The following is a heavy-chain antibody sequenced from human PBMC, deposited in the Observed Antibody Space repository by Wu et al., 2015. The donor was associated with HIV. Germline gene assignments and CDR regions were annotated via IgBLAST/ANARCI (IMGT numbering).Heavy chain of an antibody. J-gene: IGHJ6*02. D-gene: IGHD3-10*01. CDR2: MNSNNGKT. CDR1: GYTITTYD. CDR3: ATSYYGSGSYPTFYYYYAMDV. V-gene: IGHV1-8*01. Sequence: QVQLVQSGAEVKKPGASVKVSCQASGYTITTYDFNWVRQAPGQGLEWMGWMNSNNGKTGYGQKFQGRVAMTRNIPTRTAYMELSGLKSEDTAVYYCATSYYGSGSYPTFYYYYAMDVWGQGTTVTVSS.